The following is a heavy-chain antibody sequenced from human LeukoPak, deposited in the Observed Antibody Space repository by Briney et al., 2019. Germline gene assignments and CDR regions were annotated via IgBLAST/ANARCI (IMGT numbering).Heavy chain of an antibody. J-gene: IGHJ4*02. V-gene: IGHV3-30*18. CDR1: GFTFSSYG. CDR2: ISYDGSNK. D-gene: IGHD3-10*01. CDR3: AKDEGSGSYYNPIY. Sequence: GGSLRLSCAASGFTFSSYGMHWVRQAPGKGLEWGAVISYDGSNKYYADSVKGRFTISRDNSKNTLYLQLNSLRAEDTAVYYCAKDEGSGSYYNPIYWGQGTLVTVSS.